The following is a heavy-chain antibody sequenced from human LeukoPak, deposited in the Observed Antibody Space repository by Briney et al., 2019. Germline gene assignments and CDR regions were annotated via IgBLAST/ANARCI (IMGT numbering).Heavy chain of an antibody. D-gene: IGHD3-16*01. CDR2: VDQDGSEK. CDR1: GFIFNSYW. CDR3: ARGWASSRRKAFDV. V-gene: IGHV3-7*03. Sequence: GGSLRLSCAASGFIFNSYWMNWLRQAPGKGLEWVANVDQDGSEKYYVGSVKGRFTISRDNAKNSLYLQMNSLRVEDTAVYYCARGWASSRRKAFDVWGQGTMVTVSS. J-gene: IGHJ3*01.